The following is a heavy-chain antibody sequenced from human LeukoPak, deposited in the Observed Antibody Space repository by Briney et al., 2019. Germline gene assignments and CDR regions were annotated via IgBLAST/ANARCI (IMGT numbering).Heavy chain of an antibody. CDR3: SAPVATNY. Sequence: GGSLRLSCVASEITFSSHGMHWVRQAPGKGLEWVAFIRYDGSNNYYADSVKGRFTISRDNSKNTLYLQMNSLKAEDTAVYYCSAPVATNYWGQGTLVTVSS. V-gene: IGHV3-30*02. CDR1: EITFSSHG. D-gene: IGHD4-23*01. CDR2: IRYDGSNN. J-gene: IGHJ4*02.